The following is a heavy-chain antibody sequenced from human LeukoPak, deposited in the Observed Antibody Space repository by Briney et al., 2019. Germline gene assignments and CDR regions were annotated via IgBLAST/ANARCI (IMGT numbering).Heavy chain of an antibody. CDR1: GFTVSSNY. Sequence: PGGSLRLSCAASGFTVSSNYMSWVRQAPGKGLEWVSVIYSGGSTYYADSVKGRFTISRDNSKNTLYLQMNSLRAEDTAVYYCAGERTSYSSQAFDIWGQGTMVTVSS. CDR2: IYSGGST. V-gene: IGHV3-66*01. J-gene: IGHJ3*02. D-gene: IGHD6-19*01. CDR3: AGERTSYSSQAFDI.